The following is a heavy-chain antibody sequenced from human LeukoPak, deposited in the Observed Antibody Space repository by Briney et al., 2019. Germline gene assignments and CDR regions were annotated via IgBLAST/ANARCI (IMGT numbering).Heavy chain of an antibody. Sequence: ALVKVSCKASGYTVTNYYMHWVRQAPGQGLEWMGMINPSISSRTYAQKFQGRVTVTSDTSTSTVYMEVSSLRSEDTAIYYCARSGMWFSTNDWGQGTLVTVSS. V-gene: IGHV1-46*01. CDR3: ARSGMWFSTND. CDR2: INPSISSR. J-gene: IGHJ4*02. D-gene: IGHD2-21*01. CDR1: GYTVTNYY.